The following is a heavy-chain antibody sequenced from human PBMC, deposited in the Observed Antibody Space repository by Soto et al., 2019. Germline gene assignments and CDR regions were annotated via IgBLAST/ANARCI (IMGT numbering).Heavy chain of an antibody. D-gene: IGHD3-16*02. CDR1: GYTFTSYA. CDR2: INAGNGNT. CDR3: ARVNPYDYVWGSYPNYGMDV. Sequence: QVQLVQSGAEVKKPGASVKVSCKASGYTFTSYAMHWVRQAPGQRLEWMGWINAGNGNTKYSQKFQGRVTITRDTAASTAYMELSSLRSEDTAVYYCARVNPYDYVWGSYPNYGMDVWGQGTTVTVSS. J-gene: IGHJ6*02. V-gene: IGHV1-3*01.